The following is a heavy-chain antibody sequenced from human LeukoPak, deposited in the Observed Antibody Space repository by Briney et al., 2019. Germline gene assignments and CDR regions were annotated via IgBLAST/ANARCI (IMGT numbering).Heavy chain of an antibody. CDR1: GGSISSSSYY. CDR2: LYYSGST. D-gene: IGHD2-15*01. J-gene: IGHJ4*02. V-gene: IGHV4-39*01. Sequence: NPSETLSLTCTISGGSISSSSYYWGWIRQPPGKGLEWIGSLYYSGSTYYNPSLKSRVTISVDTSKLSLKLTSVTAADTAVYYCARLRRSGSDYWGQGTLVTVSS. CDR3: ARLRRSGSDY.